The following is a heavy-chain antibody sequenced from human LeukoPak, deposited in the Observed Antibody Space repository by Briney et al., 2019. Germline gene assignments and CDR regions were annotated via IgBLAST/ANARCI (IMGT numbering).Heavy chain of an antibody. CDR2: ISGSGGST. D-gene: IGHD6-13*01. V-gene: IGHV3-23*01. CDR3: AKDTTPQTAAPSSNFDY. CDR1: GFTFSSYT. J-gene: IGHJ4*02. Sequence: AGSLRLSCAASGFTFSSYTMSWVRQAPGKGLEWVSAISGSGGSTYYADSVKGRFTISRDNSKNTLYLQMNSLRAEDAAVYYCAKDTTPQTAAPSSNFDYWGQGTLVTVSS.